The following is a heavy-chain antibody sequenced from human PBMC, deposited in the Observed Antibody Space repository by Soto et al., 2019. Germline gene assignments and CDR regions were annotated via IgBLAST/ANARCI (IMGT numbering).Heavy chain of an antibody. CDR2: ISGSGGST. J-gene: IGHJ5*02. CDR3: AKDLNRYCSSTSCYVLYL. Sequence: LRLSCAASGFTFSSYAMSWVRQAPGKGLEWVSAISGSGGSTYYADSVKGRFTISRDNSKNTLYLQMNSLRAEDTAVYYCAKDLNRYCSSTSCYVLYLWGQGTLVTVSS. V-gene: IGHV3-23*01. D-gene: IGHD2-2*01. CDR1: GFTFSSYA.